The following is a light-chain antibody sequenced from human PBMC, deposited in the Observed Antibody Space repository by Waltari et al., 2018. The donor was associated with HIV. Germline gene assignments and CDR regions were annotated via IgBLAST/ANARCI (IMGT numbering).Light chain of an antibody. V-gene: IGKV1-12*01. CDR3: QQASSLPLT. CDR1: QSIGRW. Sequence: DIQMTQSPSSVSASVGDRVPITCRASQSIGRWLVWYQQTPGKAPKLLIYAASTLQLGVPSRFSGSGSGTSFTLTISSLQPEDFATYYCQQASSLPLTFGEGTKVEIK. CDR2: AAS. J-gene: IGKJ4*01.